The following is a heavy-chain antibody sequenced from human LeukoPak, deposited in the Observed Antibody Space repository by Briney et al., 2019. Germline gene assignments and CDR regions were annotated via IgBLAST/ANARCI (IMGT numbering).Heavy chain of an antibody. CDR2: INPSGGST. Sequence: ASVKVSCKASGYTFTSYYMHWVRQAPGQGLEWMGIINPSGGSTSYAQKFQGRVTMTRDTSTSTVYMELSSLRSEDTAVYYCARDRLDIIAARSLIDYWGQGTLVTVSS. J-gene: IGHJ4*02. CDR1: GYTFTSYY. D-gene: IGHD6-6*01. CDR3: ARDRLDIIAARSLIDY. V-gene: IGHV1-46*01.